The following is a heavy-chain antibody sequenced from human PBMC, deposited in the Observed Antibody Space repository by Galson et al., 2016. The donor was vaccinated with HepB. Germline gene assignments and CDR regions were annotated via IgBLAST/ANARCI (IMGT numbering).Heavy chain of an antibody. CDR1: GFTFSSYG. Sequence: SLRLSCAASGFTFSSYGMHWVRQAPGKGLEWVAVISYDGSNKYYADSVKGRFTISRDNSQNTLSLQMNSLRAEDTAVYYCAKVFPAYYYDSSVQSDYWGQGTLVTVSS. CDR3: AKVFPAYYYDSSVQSDY. D-gene: IGHD3-22*01. V-gene: IGHV3-30*18. CDR2: ISYDGSNK. J-gene: IGHJ4*02.